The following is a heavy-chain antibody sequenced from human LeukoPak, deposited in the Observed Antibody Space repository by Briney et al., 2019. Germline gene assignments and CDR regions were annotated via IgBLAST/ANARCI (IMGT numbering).Heavy chain of an antibody. CDR3: ARLIYYGSGKTYFFDS. CDR2: IYPSDSET. J-gene: IGHJ4*02. V-gene: IGHV5-51*01. D-gene: IGHD3-10*01. CDR1: GYSFNTFW. Sequence: GESLKISCKGSGYSFNTFWIGWVRQTPETGLEWMGNIYPSDSETKYKPSFQGQVTISVDKSISTAYLRLSSLKASDTAIYYCARLIYYGSGKTYFFDSWGQGTLVTVSS.